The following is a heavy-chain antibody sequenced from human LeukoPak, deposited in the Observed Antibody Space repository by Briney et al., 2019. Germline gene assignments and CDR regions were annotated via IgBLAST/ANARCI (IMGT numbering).Heavy chain of an antibody. J-gene: IGHJ6*02. CDR2: INPNSGAT. V-gene: IGHV1-2*02. CDR3: ARDPTGSTDIVVVPAASYYYYGMDV. Sequence: ASLKVSCKASGYTFTGYYMHWVRPAPGQGLEWMGWINPNSGATNSAQKFQGRVTMTRDTSISTAYMELSRLISDDTAVYYCARDPTGSTDIVVVPAASYYYYGMDVWGQGTTVTVSS. D-gene: IGHD2-2*01. CDR1: GYTFTGYY.